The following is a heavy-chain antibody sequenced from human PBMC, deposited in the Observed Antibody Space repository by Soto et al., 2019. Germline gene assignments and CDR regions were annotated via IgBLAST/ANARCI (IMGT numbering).Heavy chain of an antibody. D-gene: IGHD2-8*01. Sequence: ASVKVSCKASGGIFNSFAINWVRQAPGQGLEWMGWISAIFGNTNYAQKFQDRVSMTIDTSTGTAYMELRSLTSDDTAIYYCAKNGQPPYYYYGLDVWGQGTKVTVSS. CDR3: AKNGQPPYYYYGLDV. V-gene: IGHV1-18*01. CDR1: GGIFNSFA. J-gene: IGHJ6*02. CDR2: ISAIFGNT.